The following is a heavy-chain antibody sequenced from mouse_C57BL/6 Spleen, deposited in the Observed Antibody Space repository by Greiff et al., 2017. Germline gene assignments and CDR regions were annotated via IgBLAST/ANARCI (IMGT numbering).Heavy chain of an antibody. J-gene: IGHJ2*01. Sequence: LQLKQPGAELVRPGSSVKLSCKASGYTFTSYWMDWVKQRPGQGLEWIGNIYPSDSETHYNQKFKDKATLTVDKSSSTAYMQLSSLTSEDSAVYYCAREGNYYGSRYFDYWGQGTTLTVSS. CDR2: IYPSDSET. D-gene: IGHD1-1*01. CDR3: AREGNYYGSRYFDY. V-gene: IGHV1-61*01. CDR1: GYTFTSYW.